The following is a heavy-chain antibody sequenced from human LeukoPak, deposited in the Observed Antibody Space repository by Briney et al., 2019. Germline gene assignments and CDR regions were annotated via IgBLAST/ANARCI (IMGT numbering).Heavy chain of an antibody. CDR1: GFTFSNSW. CDR3: ARSSGNYYYYGMDV. J-gene: IGHJ6*02. CDR2: INADGTTT. V-gene: IGHV3-74*01. Sequence: GGSLRLSCAASGFTFSNSWMHWVRQAPGKGLVWVSHINADGTTTNYADSVKGRFTISRDNAKNTLYLQMNSLRVEDTAVYYCARSSGNYYYYGMDVWGQGTTVTVSS. D-gene: IGHD3-22*01.